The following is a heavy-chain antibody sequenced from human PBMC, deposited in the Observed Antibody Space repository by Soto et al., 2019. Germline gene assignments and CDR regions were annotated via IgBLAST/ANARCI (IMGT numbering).Heavy chain of an antibody. D-gene: IGHD3-22*01. Sequence: SVKVSCKASGYTFTSYGISWVRQAPGQGLEWMGRIIPILGIANYAQKFQGRVTFTRDTSANTAYMELSSLISEDTAVYYCARPKDYDDCLDSWGQGTLVTVSS. J-gene: IGHJ4*02. CDR1: GYTFTSYG. CDR2: IIPILGIA. V-gene: IGHV1-69*04. CDR3: ARPKDYDDCLDS.